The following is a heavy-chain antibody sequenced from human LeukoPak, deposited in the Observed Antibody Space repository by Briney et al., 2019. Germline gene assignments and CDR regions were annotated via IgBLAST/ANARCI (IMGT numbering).Heavy chain of an antibody. CDR3: ARDDSSGYYSVFDY. V-gene: IGHV5-51*01. CDR2: ISPGDSNT. D-gene: IGHD3-22*01. CDR1: GYIFTSYW. J-gene: IGHJ4*02. Sequence: GESLKISCKGSGYIFTSYWIAWVRQMPGKGLEWMGIISPGDSNTRYSPSFQGQVTISADKSISTAYLQWSSLKASDTAMYYCARDDSSGYYSVFDYWGQGTLVTVSS.